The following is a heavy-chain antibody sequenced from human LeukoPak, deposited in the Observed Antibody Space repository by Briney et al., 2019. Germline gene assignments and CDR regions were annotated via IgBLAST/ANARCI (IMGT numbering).Heavy chain of an antibody. CDR1: GFTFSSYS. Sequence: GGSLRLSCAASGFTFSSYSMTWVRQAPGKGLEWVSSISSSSSYIYYADSVKGRFTISRDNAKNSLYLQMNSLRAEDTAVYYCARVRGYSYGPLDYWGQGTLVTVSS. CDR2: ISSSSSYI. D-gene: IGHD5-18*01. V-gene: IGHV3-21*01. CDR3: ARVRGYSYGPLDY. J-gene: IGHJ4*02.